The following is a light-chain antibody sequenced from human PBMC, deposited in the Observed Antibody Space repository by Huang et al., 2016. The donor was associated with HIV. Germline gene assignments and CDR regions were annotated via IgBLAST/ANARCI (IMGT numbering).Light chain of an antibody. V-gene: IGKV3-20*01. J-gene: IGKJ4*01. Sequence: EIVLTQSPGTLFLSPGERATLSCRASQTITSSYLAWYQMTPGQAPRLLIYGASSRATGIPDRFSGSGSGTDFTLTITRVEPEDVAVYYCQQYGESSPVTFGGGTKVEIK. CDR2: GAS. CDR1: QTITSSY. CDR3: QQYGESSPVT.